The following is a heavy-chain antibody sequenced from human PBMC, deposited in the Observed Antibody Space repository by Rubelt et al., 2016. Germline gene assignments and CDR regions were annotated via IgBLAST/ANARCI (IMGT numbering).Heavy chain of an antibody. J-gene: IGHJ4*02. CDR3: AGGITIFGVASGYFDY. CDR1: GGSISSGGYY. D-gene: IGHD3-3*01. CDR2: IYYSGST. Sequence: TLSLTCTVSGGSISSGGYYWSWIRQPPGKGLEWIGYIYYSGSTNYNPSLKSRVTISVDTSKNQFSLKLSSVTAADTAVYYCAGGITIFGVASGYFDYWGQGTLVTVSS. V-gene: IGHV4-61*08.